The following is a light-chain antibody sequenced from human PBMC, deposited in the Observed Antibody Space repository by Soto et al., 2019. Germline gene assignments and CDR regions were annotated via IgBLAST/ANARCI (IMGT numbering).Light chain of an antibody. J-gene: IGLJ1*01. CDR2: EVT. CDR1: RSDVGAYNY. V-gene: IGLV2-14*01. Sequence: QSVLTQPASVSGSPGQSIAISCTGTRSDVGAYNYVSWYQQHPGKAPKLMISEVTNRPSGVSDRFSGSKSGNTASLTISGLQAEDEADYNCSSFPRRFNFVFGNGTKVTV. CDR3: SSFPRRFNFV.